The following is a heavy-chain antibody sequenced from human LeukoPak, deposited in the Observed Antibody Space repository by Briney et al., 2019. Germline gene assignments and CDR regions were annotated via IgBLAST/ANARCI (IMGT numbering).Heavy chain of an antibody. CDR3: AKVFEVRGARRPKDY. CDR1: GFTFSDYG. Sequence: PGGSLRLSCAASGFTFSDYGMHWVRQAPGKGLEWVALISYDGGSKFYADSVRDRFTISRDNSKNTLFLQMNSLRIEDTAVYYCAKVFEVRGARRPKDYWGQGTLVIVSS. D-gene: IGHD3-10*01. CDR2: ISYDGGSK. J-gene: IGHJ4*02. V-gene: IGHV3-30*18.